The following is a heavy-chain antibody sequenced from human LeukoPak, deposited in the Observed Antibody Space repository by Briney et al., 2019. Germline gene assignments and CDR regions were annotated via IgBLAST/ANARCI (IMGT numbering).Heavy chain of an antibody. Sequence: ASVKVSCKASGYTFTGYYMHWVRQAPAQGLEWMGWINPNSGGTNYAQKFQGRVTMTRDTSISTAYMELSRLRSDDTAVYYCARGLVASYYYYYHMDVWGKETTVTISS. V-gene: IGHV1-2*02. D-gene: IGHD5-12*01. CDR1: GYTFTGYY. CDR2: INPNSGGT. J-gene: IGHJ6*03. CDR3: ARGLVASYYYYYHMDV.